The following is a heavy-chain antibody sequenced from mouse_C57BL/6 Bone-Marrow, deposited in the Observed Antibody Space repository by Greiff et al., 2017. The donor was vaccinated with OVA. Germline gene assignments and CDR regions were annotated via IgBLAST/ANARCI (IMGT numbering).Heavy chain of an antibody. CDR3: ARFNWVYWYFDV. V-gene: IGHV1-64*01. CDR1: GYTFTSYW. J-gene: IGHJ1*03. CDR2: IHPNSGST. D-gene: IGHD4-1*02. Sequence: QVQLQQPGAELVKPGASVKLSCKASGYTFTSYWMHWVKQRPGQGLEWIGMIHPNSGSTNYNEKFKSKATLTVDKSSSTAYMQLSSLTSEDSAVYYCARFNWVYWYFDVWGTGTTVTVSS.